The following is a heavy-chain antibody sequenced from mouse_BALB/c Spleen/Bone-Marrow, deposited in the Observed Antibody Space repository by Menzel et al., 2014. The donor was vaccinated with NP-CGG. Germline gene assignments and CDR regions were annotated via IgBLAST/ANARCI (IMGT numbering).Heavy chain of an antibody. CDR1: GYTFTSYY. V-gene: IGHV1S56*01. CDR2: IYPGNVNT. D-gene: IGHD2-14*01. CDR3: ARGGYDGAWFAY. J-gene: IGHJ3*01. Sequence: QVQLQQSGPELVKPGASVRISCKASGYTFTSYYIHWVKQRPGQGLEWIGWIYPGNVNTNYNEKFKGKATLTADKSPSPAYMQLSSLTSEDSAVYFCARGGYDGAWFAYWGQGTLVTVSA.